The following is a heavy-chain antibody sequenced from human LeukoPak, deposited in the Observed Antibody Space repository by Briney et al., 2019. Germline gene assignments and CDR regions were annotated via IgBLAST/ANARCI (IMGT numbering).Heavy chain of an antibody. CDR2: IKEDGSQK. CDR3: ARESRRITMVRGLDMDV. CDR1: GFTFSSYA. V-gene: IGHV3-7*03. J-gene: IGHJ6*04. D-gene: IGHD3-10*01. Sequence: GGSLRLSCAASGFTFSSYAMSWVRRAPGKGLEWVANIKEDGSQKYFVDSVKGRFTISGDNAKNSLYLQTNSLRAEDTAVYYCARESRRITMVRGLDMDVWGKGTTVTVSS.